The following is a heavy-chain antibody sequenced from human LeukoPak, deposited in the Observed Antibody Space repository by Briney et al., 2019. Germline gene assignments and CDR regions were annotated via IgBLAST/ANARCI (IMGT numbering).Heavy chain of an antibody. D-gene: IGHD3-9*01. CDR1: GGSFSGYY. J-gene: IGHJ4*02. V-gene: IGHV4-34*01. CDR3: ARGDILTGYYFDY. CDR2: INHSGST. Sequence: SETLSLTCAVYGGSFSGYYWSWIRQPPGKGLEWIGEINHSGSTNYNPSLKSRVTISVDTSKNQFSLKLSSATAADTAVYYCARGDILTGYYFDYWGQGTLVTVSS.